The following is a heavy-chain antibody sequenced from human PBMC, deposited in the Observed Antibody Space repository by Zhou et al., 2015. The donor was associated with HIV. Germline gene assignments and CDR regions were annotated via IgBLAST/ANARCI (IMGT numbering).Heavy chain of an antibody. D-gene: IGHD3-16*02. CDR3: ARDSGYVWGNYRHPSFDY. CDR1: GDTFNTHA. V-gene: IGHV1-18*01. J-gene: IGHJ4*02. Sequence: QVQLVQSGTEVRKPGSSVKVSCKASGDTFNTHAINWVRQAPGQGLEWMGWISAYNGNTNYAQKLQGRVTMTTDTSTSTAYMELRSLRSDDTAVYYCARDSGYVWGNYRHPSFDYWGQGTLVTVSS. CDR2: ISAYNGNT.